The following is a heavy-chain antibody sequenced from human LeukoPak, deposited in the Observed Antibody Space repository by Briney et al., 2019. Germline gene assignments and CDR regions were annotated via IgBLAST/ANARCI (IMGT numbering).Heavy chain of an antibody. CDR1: GFTFSHYT. Sequence: GSLRLSCAASGFTFSHYTMNWVRQAPGKGLEWVSSINNISTYIYYADSVRGRFTISRDNAKNSLYLHLNSLRADDTAVYYCARSRGVYYWGQGTLVTVAS. J-gene: IGHJ4*02. D-gene: IGHD5-24*01. V-gene: IGHV3-21*01. CDR2: INNISTYI. CDR3: ARSRGVYY.